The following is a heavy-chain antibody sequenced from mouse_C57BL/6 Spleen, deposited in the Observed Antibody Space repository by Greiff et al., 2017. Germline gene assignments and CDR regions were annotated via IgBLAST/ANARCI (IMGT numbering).Heavy chain of an antibody. J-gene: IGHJ4*01. D-gene: IGHD3-2*02. V-gene: IGHV8-8*01. CDR3: ARIWQLRLHAIDY. CDR1: GFSLSTFGMG. CDR2: ILWDDEK. Sequence: QVTLKESGPGILQPSQTLSLTCSFSGFSLSTFGMGVGWIRQPSGKGLEWLAHILWDDEKYYNPALKSRLTISKNTSKNQVFLKIANVDTADTATYYCARIWQLRLHAIDYWGQGTSVTVSS.